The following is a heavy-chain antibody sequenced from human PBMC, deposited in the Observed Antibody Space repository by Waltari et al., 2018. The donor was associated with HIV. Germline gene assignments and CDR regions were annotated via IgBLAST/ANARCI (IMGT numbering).Heavy chain of an antibody. Sequence: ELQLVESGGGLVQPGGSLRLYCAASGFTVSRHYMSWVRQAAGKGLEWCSVLYGGGSILCADSVKCRFTISRDNAKSTLYLQMNSLSAKDTGVYYCARGVTAMAPFDYGGQGTLVTVSS. CDR1: GFTVSRHY. CDR2: LYGGGSI. J-gene: IGHJ4*02. D-gene: IGHD5-18*01. V-gene: IGHV3-66*02. CDR3: ARGVTAMAPFDY.